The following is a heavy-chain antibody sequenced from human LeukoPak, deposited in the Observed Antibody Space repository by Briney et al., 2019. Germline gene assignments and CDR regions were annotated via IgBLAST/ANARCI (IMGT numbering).Heavy chain of an antibody. Sequence: ASVKVSCKASGYTFTSYAMNWVRQAPGQGLEWMGWINTNTGNPTYAQGFTGRFVFSLDTSVSTAYLQISSLKAEDTAVCYCARDRSPITIFGVVITYDYYYYYGMDVWGQGTTVTVSS. CDR3: ARDRSPITIFGVVITYDYYYYYGMDV. V-gene: IGHV7-4-1*02. D-gene: IGHD3-3*01. CDR2: INTNTGNP. CDR1: GYTFTSYA. J-gene: IGHJ6*02.